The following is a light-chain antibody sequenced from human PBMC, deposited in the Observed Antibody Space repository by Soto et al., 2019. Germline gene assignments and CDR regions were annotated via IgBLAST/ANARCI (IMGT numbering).Light chain of an antibody. CDR1: SGHSSYA. CDR2: LNSGGSH. V-gene: IGLV4-69*01. Sequence: QLVLTQSPSASASLGASVKLTCTLSSGHSSYAIAWHQQQPEKGPRFLMRLNSGGSHIKGDGIPDRFSGSSSGAERYLTISSLQSEDEADYYCQTWGTDMGVFGGGTKLTVL. CDR3: QTWGTDMGV. J-gene: IGLJ2*01.